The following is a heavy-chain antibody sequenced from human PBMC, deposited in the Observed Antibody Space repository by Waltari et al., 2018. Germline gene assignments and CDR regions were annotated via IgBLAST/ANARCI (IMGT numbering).Heavy chain of an antibody. D-gene: IGHD4-4*01. CDR1: GLTFSNYW. CDR3: TRGEINYSRFDY. J-gene: IGHJ4*02. Sequence: EVQLVESGGDLVQPGGSLRLSCAASGLTFSNYWMHWVRQAPGKGLAWVSRINVDGSSTVYANSVAGRFTISRDNAKNTVYLEMSGLRAEDTAVYYCTRGEINYSRFDYWGQGSLVTVSS. CDR2: INVDGSST. V-gene: IGHV3-74*01.